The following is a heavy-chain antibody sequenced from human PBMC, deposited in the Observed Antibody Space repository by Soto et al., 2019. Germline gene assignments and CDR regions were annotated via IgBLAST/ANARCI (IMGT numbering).Heavy chain of an antibody. Sequence: QVQLVQSGAEVKKPGSSVKVSCKASGGTFSSYAISWVRQAPGQGLEWMGGIIPIFGTANYAQTFQGRVTITADESTSTAHVELSSLKSEDTGVYYCARDRASEGYGDDANNNWGQGTLVTVSS. CDR1: GGTFSSYA. CDR3: ARDRASEGYGDDANNN. V-gene: IGHV1-69*01. D-gene: IGHD4-17*01. J-gene: IGHJ4*02. CDR2: IIPIFGTA.